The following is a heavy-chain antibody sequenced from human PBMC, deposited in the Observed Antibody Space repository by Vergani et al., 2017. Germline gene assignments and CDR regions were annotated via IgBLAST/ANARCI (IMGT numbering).Heavy chain of an antibody. Sequence: QVQLQESGPRLVRPSQTLSLTCTVSGGSINTGAYYWSWIRQTPGKGLEWIGSIYYSGSTYYNPSLESRVTMSVDTSKSQFSLKLSSVTAADTAVYYCARGLSSTAPIDYWGQGTLVTVSS. CDR2: IYYSGST. D-gene: IGHD4-17*01. CDR1: GGSINTGAYY. CDR3: ARGLSSTAPIDY. V-gene: IGHV4-30-4*01. J-gene: IGHJ4*02.